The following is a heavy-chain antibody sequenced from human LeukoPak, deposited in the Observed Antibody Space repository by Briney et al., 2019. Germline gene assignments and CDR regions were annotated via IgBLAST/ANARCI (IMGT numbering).Heavy chain of an antibody. J-gene: IGHJ4*02. D-gene: IGHD4-11*01. Sequence: GGSLRLSCAASEFTFKNYWMTWVRQAPGKGLEWVANIKHDGSEKNYVDSVKGRFTISRDNAKNSLSLQMNSLRAEDTALYYCARVDYTDEGFAYWGQGTLVTVSS. CDR2: IKHDGSEK. CDR3: ARVDYTDEGFAY. V-gene: IGHV3-7*01. CDR1: EFTFKNYW.